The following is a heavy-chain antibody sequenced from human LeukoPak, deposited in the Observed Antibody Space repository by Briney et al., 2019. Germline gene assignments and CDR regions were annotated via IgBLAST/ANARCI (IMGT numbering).Heavy chain of an antibody. CDR3: AREPLGCGGDCHFDY. V-gene: IGHV1-69*13. Sequence: SVKVSCKTSGGTFSSFAFSWMRQAPGQGLEWVGRIIPIYNPVDYTQRFQGRVTITADESTNTVYLELSSLRYDDTAVYYCAREPLGCGGDCHFDYWGQGTLVTVSS. J-gene: IGHJ4*02. CDR1: GGTFSSFA. D-gene: IGHD2-21*02. CDR2: IIPIYNPV.